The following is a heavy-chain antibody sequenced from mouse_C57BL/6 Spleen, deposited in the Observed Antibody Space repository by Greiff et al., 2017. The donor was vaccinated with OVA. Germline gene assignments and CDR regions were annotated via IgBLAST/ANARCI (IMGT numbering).Heavy chain of an antibody. D-gene: IGHD2-5*01. V-gene: IGHV10-1*01. J-gene: IGHJ2*01. CDR3: VRETYYSNGDFDY. CDR2: IRSKSNNYAT. CDR1: GFSFNTYA. Sequence: EVQVVESGGGLVQPKGSLKLSCAASGFSFNTYAMNWVRQAPGKGLEWVARIRSKSNNYATYYADSVKDRFTISRDDSESMLYLQMNNLKTEDTAMYYCVRETYYSNGDFDYWGQGTTLTVSS.